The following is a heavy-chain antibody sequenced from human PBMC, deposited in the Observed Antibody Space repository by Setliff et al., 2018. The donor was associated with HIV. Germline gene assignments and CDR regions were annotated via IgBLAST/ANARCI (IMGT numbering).Heavy chain of an antibody. J-gene: IGHJ6*03. V-gene: IGHV3-23*01. CDR1: GFSFDDYA. D-gene: IGHD2-15*01. CDR2: ISAGGNRT. Sequence: PGGSLRLSCTASGFSFDDYALTWVRQAPGKGLEWVSGISAGGNRTNYVGSVRGRFTISRDSSKSILYLQLNSLGAEDTALYYCAILGYCNGGSCFGGSTWNYYMDVWGKGTTVTVSS. CDR3: AILGYCNGGSCFGGSTWNYYMDV.